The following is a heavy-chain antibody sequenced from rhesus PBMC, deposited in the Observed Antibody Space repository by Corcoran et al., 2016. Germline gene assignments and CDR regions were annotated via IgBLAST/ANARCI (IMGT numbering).Heavy chain of an antibody. V-gene: IGHV4-127*01. Sequence: QVQLQESGPGVVKPSETLSLTCAVSGYSISSGYDWSWIRQPPGKGLEWIGYIDVSSGSTNYNPSLKNRVTISKDTSKNKFSLKLSSVSAADTAVYYCARDRATVDFDYWGQGVLVTVSS. CDR2: IDVSSGST. CDR3: ARDRATVDFDY. D-gene: IGHD5-36*01. CDR1: GYSISSGYD. J-gene: IGHJ4*01.